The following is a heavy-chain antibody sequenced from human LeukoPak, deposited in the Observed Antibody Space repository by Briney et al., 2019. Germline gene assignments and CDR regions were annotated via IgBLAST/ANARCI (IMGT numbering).Heavy chain of an antibody. D-gene: IGHD6-6*01. J-gene: IGHJ3*02. CDR1: GFIFSQFW. Sequence: GGSLRLPCAGSGFIFSQFWMQWVRQVPGKGLVWVSRINGDGSSTNYADSVKGRFTISRDNAKNTLYLQMNSLRAEDTAVYYCARDGLPAARDIWGQGTMVTVSS. CDR2: INGDGSST. V-gene: IGHV3-74*01. CDR3: ARDGLPAARDI.